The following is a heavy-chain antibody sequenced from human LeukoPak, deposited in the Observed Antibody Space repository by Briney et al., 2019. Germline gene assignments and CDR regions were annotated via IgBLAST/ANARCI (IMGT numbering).Heavy chain of an antibody. D-gene: IGHD2-2*01. Sequence: GGSLRLSCAASGFNFYYDWMSWVRQAPGKGLEWVGRIKSKTDGGTTEYAAPVKGRFTISRDDSRNTLYLQMSSLKTEDTAVYYCVRDLYCASSSCPGAFDLWGQGTVVTVSS. CDR1: GFNFYYDW. CDR2: IKSKTDGGTT. J-gene: IGHJ3*01. V-gene: IGHV3-15*01. CDR3: VRDLYCASSSCPGAFDL.